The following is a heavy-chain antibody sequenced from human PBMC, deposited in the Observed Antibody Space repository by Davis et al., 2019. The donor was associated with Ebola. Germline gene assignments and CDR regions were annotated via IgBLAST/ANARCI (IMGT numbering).Heavy chain of an antibody. CDR2: ISAYNGNT. V-gene: IGHV1-18*01. CDR3: ARDPIKHCTGGVCQGGVDY. CDR1: GGTFSSYG. D-gene: IGHD2-8*02. J-gene: IGHJ4*02. Sequence: AASVKVSCKASGGTFSSYGISWVRQAPGQGPEWMGWISAYNGNTNYAQKLQGRVTMTTDTSTSTAYMELRSLRSDDTAVYYCARDPIKHCTGGVCQGGVDYWGQGTLVTVSS.